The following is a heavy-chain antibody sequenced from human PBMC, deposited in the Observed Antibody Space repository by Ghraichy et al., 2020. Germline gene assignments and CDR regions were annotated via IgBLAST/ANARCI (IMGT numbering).Heavy chain of an antibody. CDR2: TYYRSKWYN. CDR3: ARSIGYCTNGGYQPGRMDV. J-gene: IGHJ6*02. Sequence: SQTLSLTCAISGDSVSSNGVAWNWIRQSPSRGLEWLGRTYYRSKWYNDYAVSVKSRIIINPDTSKNQFSLQLNSVTPEDTAVYYCARSIGYCTNGGYQPGRMDVWGQGTTVTVSS. V-gene: IGHV6-1*01. D-gene: IGHD2-8*01. CDR1: GDSVSSNGVA.